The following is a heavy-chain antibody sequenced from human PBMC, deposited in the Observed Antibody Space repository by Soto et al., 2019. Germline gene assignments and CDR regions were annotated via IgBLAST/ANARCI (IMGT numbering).Heavy chain of an antibody. CDR1: GDSVSSNSAA. V-gene: IGHV6-1*01. J-gene: IGHJ6*02. CDR3: ARDRLELPSYYYYGMDV. CDR2: TYYRSKWYN. D-gene: IGHD1-7*01. Sequence: SQTLSLTCAISGDSVSSNSAAWNWIRQSPSRGLEWLGRTYYRSKWYNDYAVSVKSRITINPDTSKNQFSLQLNSVTPEDTAVYYCARDRLELPSYYYYGMDVWGQGTTVTVSS.